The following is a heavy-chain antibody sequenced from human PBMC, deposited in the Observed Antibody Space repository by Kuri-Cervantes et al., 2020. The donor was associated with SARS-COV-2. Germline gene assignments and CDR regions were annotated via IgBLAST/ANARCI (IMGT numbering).Heavy chain of an antibody. Sequence: ASVKVSCKASGYTFTSYYMHRVRQAPGQGLEWMGIINPSGGSTSYAQKFQGRVTMTRGTSISTAYMELSRLRSDDTAVYYCARGPRITGTTGCWFDPWGQGTLVTVSS. D-gene: IGHD1-7*01. CDR1: GYTFTSYY. J-gene: IGHJ5*02. CDR2: INPSGGST. V-gene: IGHV1-46*01. CDR3: ARGPRITGTTGCWFDP.